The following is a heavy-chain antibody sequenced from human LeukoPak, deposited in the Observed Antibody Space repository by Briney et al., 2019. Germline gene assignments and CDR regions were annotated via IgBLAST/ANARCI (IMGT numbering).Heavy chain of an antibody. D-gene: IGHD6-19*01. V-gene: IGHV6-1*01. J-gene: IGHJ6*03. CDR2: TYYRSKWYN. CDR3: ARGVTSGWYLIDYYYYYMDV. CDR1: GDSVSSNSAA. Sequence: SQTLSLTCATSGDSVSSNSAAWNWIRQSPSRGLEWLGRTYYRSKWYNDYAVSVKSRITINPDTSKNQFSLQLNSVTPEDTAVYCCARGVTSGWYLIDYYYYYMDVWGKGTTVTVSS.